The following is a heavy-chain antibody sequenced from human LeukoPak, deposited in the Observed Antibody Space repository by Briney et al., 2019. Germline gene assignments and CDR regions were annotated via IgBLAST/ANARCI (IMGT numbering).Heavy chain of an antibody. V-gene: IGHV4-61*08. J-gene: IGHJ6*03. CDR1: GDSISSGDYY. CDR2: IYYSGST. CDR3: ARVLRYCSGGNCYSGGLGYMDV. D-gene: IGHD2-15*01. Sequence: PSETLSLTCTVSGDSISSGDYYWSWIRQPPGKGLEWIGYIYYSGSTNYNPSLKSRVTISVDTSKNQFSLKLSSVTAADTAVYYCARVLRYCSGGNCYSGGLGYMDVWGKGTTVTISS.